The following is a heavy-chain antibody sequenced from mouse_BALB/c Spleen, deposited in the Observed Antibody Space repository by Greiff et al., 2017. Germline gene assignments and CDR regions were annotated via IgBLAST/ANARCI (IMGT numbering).Heavy chain of an antibody. V-gene: IGHV1-14*01. CDR2: INPYNDGT. D-gene: IGHD1-1*01. CDR3: ARYGGINAMDY. CDR1: GYTFTSYV. J-gene: IGHJ4*01. Sequence: EVKLQESGPELVKPGASVKMSCKASGYTFTSYVMHWVKQKPGQGLEWIGYINPYNDGTKYNEKFKGKATLTSDKSSSTAYMELSSLTSEDSAVYYCARYGGINAMDYWGQGTSVTVSS.